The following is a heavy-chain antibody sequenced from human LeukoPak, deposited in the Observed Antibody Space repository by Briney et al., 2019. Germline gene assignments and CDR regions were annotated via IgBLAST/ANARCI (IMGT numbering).Heavy chain of an antibody. Sequence: PSETLSLTCAGYGGTFSRNYWSWIRQSPGKGLEWVAELDHGGDTYYNQSVKSRVTISVDTSKNQFSLKVRSLSAADTAVYYCGRGATMSETGYFLFWGQG. J-gene: IGHJ4*02. D-gene: IGHD5-24*01. CDR2: LDHGGDT. V-gene: IGHV4-34*01. CDR3: GRGATMSETGYFLF. CDR1: GGTFSRNY.